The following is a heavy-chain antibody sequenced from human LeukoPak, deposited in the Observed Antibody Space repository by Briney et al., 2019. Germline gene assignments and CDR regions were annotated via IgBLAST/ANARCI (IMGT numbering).Heavy chain of an antibody. Sequence: GGSLRLSCAASGFTFSSYWMSWVRQAPGKGLEWVANINEDGREKYHVDSVEGRFTVSRDNPKNSLFLQMDSLRTEDTAVYYCARAGDRGACDYCGQGILVTVSS. V-gene: IGHV3-7*01. CDR3: ARAGDRGACDY. CDR1: GFTFSSYW. J-gene: IGHJ4*02. CDR2: INEDGREK. D-gene: IGHD3-10*01.